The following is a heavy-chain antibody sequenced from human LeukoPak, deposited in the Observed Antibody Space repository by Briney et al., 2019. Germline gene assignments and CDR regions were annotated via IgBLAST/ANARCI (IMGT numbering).Heavy chain of an antibody. V-gene: IGHV4-59*01. CDR2: IHYSGRT. CDR3: ARLVVTSAPDWCDP. D-gene: IGHD2-21*02. J-gene: IGHJ5*02. CDR1: GGSISGSY. Sequence: SETLSLTCTVSGGSISGSYWSWIRQPPGKGLEWIGYIHYSGRTNYSPSLKSRVTMSVNTSRNQFSLKLSSVTAADTAVYYCARLVVTSAPDWCDPWGQGTLVTVSS.